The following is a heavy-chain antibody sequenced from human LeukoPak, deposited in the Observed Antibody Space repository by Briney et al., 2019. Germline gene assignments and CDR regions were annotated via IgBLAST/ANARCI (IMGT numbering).Heavy chain of an antibody. CDR3: ARVLCSGGSCYYYYYMDV. V-gene: IGHV1-69*13. CDR1: GGTFSSYA. CDR2: IIPIFGTA. Sequence: SVEVSCKASGGTFSSYAISWVRQAPGQGLEWMGGIIPIFGTANYAQKFQGRVTITADESTSTAYMELSSLRSEDTAVYYCARVLCSGGSCYYYYYMDVWGKGTTVTVSS. D-gene: IGHD2-15*01. J-gene: IGHJ6*03.